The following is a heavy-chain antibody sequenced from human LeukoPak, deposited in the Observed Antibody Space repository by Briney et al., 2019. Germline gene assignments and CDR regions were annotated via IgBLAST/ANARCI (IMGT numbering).Heavy chain of an antibody. CDR1: GYTFTSYG. D-gene: IGHD6-13*01. V-gene: IGHV1-18*01. CDR2: ISAYNGNT. Sequence: GASVEVSCKASGYTFTSYGISWVRQAPGQGLEWMGWISAYNGNTNYAQKLQGRVTMTTDTSTSTAYMELRSLRSDDTAVYYCAKFLYSSSWYLGGDYYYYMDVWGKGTTVTVSS. J-gene: IGHJ6*03. CDR3: AKFLYSSSWYLGGDYYYYMDV.